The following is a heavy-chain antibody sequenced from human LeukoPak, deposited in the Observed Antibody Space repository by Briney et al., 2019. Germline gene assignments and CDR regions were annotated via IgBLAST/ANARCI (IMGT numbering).Heavy chain of an antibody. CDR3: AREVSGNDGGRWFDP. Sequence: SETLSLTCTVSGGSISSYYWSWIRQPAGKGLVWIGRIYSSGSNNYNPSLKSRVSMSVDTSKNQFSLKLSSVTAADTAVYYCAREVSGNDGGRWFDPWGQGTLVTVSS. CDR2: IYSSGSN. V-gene: IGHV4-4*07. D-gene: IGHD1-1*01. J-gene: IGHJ5*02. CDR1: GGSISSYY.